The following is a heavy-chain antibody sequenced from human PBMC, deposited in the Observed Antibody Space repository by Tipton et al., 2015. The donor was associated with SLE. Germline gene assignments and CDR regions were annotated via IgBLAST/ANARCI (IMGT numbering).Heavy chain of an antibody. Sequence: TLSLTCTVSGGSISSYYWSWIRQPPGKGLAWIGYIYYSGGTNYNPSLKSRVTISVDTSKNQFSLKLSSVTAADTAVYYCARAQPRDWNDDAFDIRGQGTMVTVSS. CDR1: GGSISSYY. CDR3: ARAQPRDWNDDAFDI. D-gene: IGHD1-1*01. V-gene: IGHV4-59*01. J-gene: IGHJ3*02. CDR2: IYYSGGT.